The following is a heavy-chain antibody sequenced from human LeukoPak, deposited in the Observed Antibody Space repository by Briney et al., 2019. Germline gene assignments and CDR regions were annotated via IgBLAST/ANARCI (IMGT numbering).Heavy chain of an antibody. CDR3: ARDPKRASCCHDAFDI. Sequence: TLTLTCTVSGGSISSGGYYWSWIRQHPGKGLEWIGYIYYSGSTYYNPSLKSRVTISVDTSKNQFSLKLSSVTAADTAVYYCARDPKRASCCHDAFDIWGPGTMVTVSS. D-gene: IGHD2-2*01. J-gene: IGHJ3*02. V-gene: IGHV4-31*03. CDR1: GGSISSGGYY. CDR2: IYYSGST.